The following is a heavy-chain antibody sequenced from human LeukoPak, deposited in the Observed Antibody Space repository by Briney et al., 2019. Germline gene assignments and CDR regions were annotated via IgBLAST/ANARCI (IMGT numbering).Heavy chain of an antibody. CDR3: ATSSNAPGNH. Sequence: GGSLRLSCAASGLTFNGYWMSWVRQAPGKGLEWVANIKEDGSAQYYVGSVKGRFTISRDNAKNSLNLQMNSLRAEDTAVYYCATSSNAPGNHWGQGTLVTVSS. D-gene: IGHD2-2*01. J-gene: IGHJ5*02. V-gene: IGHV3-7*01. CDR1: GLTFNGYW. CDR2: IKEDGSAQ.